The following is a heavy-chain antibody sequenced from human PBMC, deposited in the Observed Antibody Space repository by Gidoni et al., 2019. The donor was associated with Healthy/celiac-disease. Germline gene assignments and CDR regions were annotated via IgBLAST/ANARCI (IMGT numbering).Heavy chain of an antibody. CDR3: ARHVSGVTMNYYYYYGMDV. J-gene: IGHJ6*02. CDR1: GYSFTSSW. Sequence: VQLVQSGAEVKKPGESLKISCKGSGYSFTSSWIGWVRQRPGKGLEWMGLIYPGDSDTRYSPSFQGQVTISADKSISTAYLQWSSLKASDTAMYYCARHVSGVTMNYYYYYGMDVWGQGTTVTVSS. D-gene: IGHD3-22*01. V-gene: IGHV5-51*01. CDR2: IYPGDSDT.